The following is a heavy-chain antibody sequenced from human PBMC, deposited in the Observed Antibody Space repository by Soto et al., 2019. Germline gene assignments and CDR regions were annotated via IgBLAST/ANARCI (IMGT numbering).Heavy chain of an antibody. Sequence: PSETLSLTCAVSGGSISSGGYSWSWIRQPPGKGLEGIGYIYHSGSTYYNPSLKSRVTISVDASKNRFSLKLCSVTAADTALFSWARVGSGWADAFDIWGQGTTITVSS. CDR1: GGSISSGGYS. D-gene: IGHD6-19*01. V-gene: IGHV4-30-2*01. J-gene: IGHJ3*02. CDR2: IYHSGST. CDR3: ARVGSGWADAFDI.